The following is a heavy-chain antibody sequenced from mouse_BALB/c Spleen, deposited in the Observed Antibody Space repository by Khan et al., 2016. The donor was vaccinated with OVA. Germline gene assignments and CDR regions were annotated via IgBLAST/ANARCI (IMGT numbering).Heavy chain of an antibody. V-gene: IGHV1-7*01. J-gene: IGHJ3*01. CDR1: GYTFTNYW. D-gene: IGHD1-1*01. CDR2: INPSTDYT. Sequence: VQLQQSGAELAKPGASVKMSCKASGYTFTNYWMHCVKHRPGQGLEWIGYINPSTDYTEYNQKFKDKASLTADKPSSTAYIQLTSLTYEDSALYYGVNHGSGSAWFPYWGQGTLVTVSA. CDR3: VNHGSGSAWFPY.